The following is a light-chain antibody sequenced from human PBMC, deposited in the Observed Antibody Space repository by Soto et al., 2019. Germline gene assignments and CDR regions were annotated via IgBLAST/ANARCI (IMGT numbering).Light chain of an antibody. CDR1: QSVSSNY. Sequence: EIVLTQSAGTLSLSPGERATLSCRASQSVSSNYLAWYQQIPGQAPRLLIYGASSRATGIPDRFSGSGSGTDVTLTISGLEPEDFAVYYCQQYGSSPFTFGPGTKVDIK. CDR2: GAS. CDR3: QQYGSSPFT. J-gene: IGKJ3*01. V-gene: IGKV3-20*01.